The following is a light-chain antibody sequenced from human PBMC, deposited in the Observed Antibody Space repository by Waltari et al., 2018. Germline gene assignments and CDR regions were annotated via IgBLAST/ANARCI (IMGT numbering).Light chain of an antibody. Sequence: SYELTQPPSVSVSPGQTARITCYGETLPRKFVYWYQQRSGQAPVLVIFADTKRPAGIPGRFSGSISGKTATLTISGAQVEDEADYYCSSVDSSFKGLFGAGTKVTVL. J-gene: IGLJ1*01. CDR3: SSVDSSFKGL. V-gene: IGLV3-10*01. CDR2: ADT. CDR1: TLPRKF.